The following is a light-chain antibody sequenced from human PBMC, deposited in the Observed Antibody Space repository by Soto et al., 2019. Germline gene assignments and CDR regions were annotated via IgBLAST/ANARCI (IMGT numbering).Light chain of an antibody. J-gene: IGLJ1*01. CDR3: QSYDSSLSGRGV. CDR1: SSNIGAGYD. CDR2: GNS. V-gene: IGLV1-40*01. Sequence: QSLLTQPPSVSGAPGQRVTISCTGSSSNIGAGYDVHWYQQLPGTAPKLLIYGNSNRPSGVPDRFSGSKSGTSASLAITGLQAEDEADYYCQSYDSSLSGRGVFGTGTKLTVL.